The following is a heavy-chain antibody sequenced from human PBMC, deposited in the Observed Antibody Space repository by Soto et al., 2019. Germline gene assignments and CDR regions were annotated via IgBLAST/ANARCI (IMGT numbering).Heavy chain of an antibody. CDR3: ARHERHYVILTGGDYYYVMDV. CDR2: IYYSGST. CDR1: GGSISSRSYY. V-gene: IGHV4-39*01. J-gene: IGHJ6*02. Sequence: SETLSLTCTVSGGSISSRSYYWGWIRQPPGKGLEWIGSIYYSGSTYYNPSLKSRVTISVDTSKNQFSLKLSSVTAADTAMYYCARHERHYVILTGGDYYYVMDVWGQGTTVTVSS. D-gene: IGHD3-9*01.